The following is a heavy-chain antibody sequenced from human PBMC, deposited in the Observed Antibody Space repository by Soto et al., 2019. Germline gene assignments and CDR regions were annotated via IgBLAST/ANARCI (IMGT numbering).Heavy chain of an antibody. D-gene: IGHD5-12*01. Sequence: GGSLRLSCAASGFTFSRDSMNWVRQAPGKGLEWVSYISSSSSTIYYADSVKGRFTISRDNAKNSLYLQMNSLRAEDTAVYYCASTYDIVATDGAFDIWGQGTMVTVSS. CDR1: GFTFSRDS. CDR3: ASTYDIVATDGAFDI. CDR2: ISSSSSTI. J-gene: IGHJ3*02. V-gene: IGHV3-48*01.